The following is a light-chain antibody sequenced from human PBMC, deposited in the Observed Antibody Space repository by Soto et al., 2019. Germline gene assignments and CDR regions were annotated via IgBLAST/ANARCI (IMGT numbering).Light chain of an antibody. Sequence: EIVLTQSPATLSSFPGDRVTLSCRASQAVNTRLAWYQHKPGQAPGLLIYLASNRAAGVPARFSGSGSGTDFTLTISDVEPEDFAVYYCHQRQSWPRTFGQGTKV. J-gene: IGKJ1*01. CDR3: HQRQSWPRT. CDR2: LAS. CDR1: QAVNTR. V-gene: IGKV3-11*01.